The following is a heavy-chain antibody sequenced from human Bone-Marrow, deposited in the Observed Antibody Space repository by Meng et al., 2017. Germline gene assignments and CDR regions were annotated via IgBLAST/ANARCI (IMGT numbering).Heavy chain of an antibody. CDR1: GFTFSSYW. Sequence: GESLKISCAGSGFTFSSYWMHWVRQGPGKGLAWVSHINTAGTTTTYADSVKGRFTISRDNAKNTLYLQMDSLRAEDTAVYYCSRSYGSEKILDYWGQGTLVTVSS. V-gene: IGHV3-74*01. CDR2: INTAGTTT. CDR3: SRSYGSEKILDY. D-gene: IGHD3-10*01. J-gene: IGHJ4*02.